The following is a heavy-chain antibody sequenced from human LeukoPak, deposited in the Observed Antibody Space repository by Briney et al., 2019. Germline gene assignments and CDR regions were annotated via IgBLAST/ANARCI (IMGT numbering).Heavy chain of an antibody. Sequence: SETLSLTCAVYGGSFSGYYWSWIRQPAGKGLEWIGRIYTSGSTNYNPSLKSRVAMSVDTSKNQFSLKLSSVTAADTAVYYCARGRCSGGSCYWFGFDYWGQGTLVTVSS. V-gene: IGHV4-59*10. CDR2: IYTSGST. D-gene: IGHD2-15*01. CDR1: GGSFSGYY. CDR3: ARGRCSGGSCYWFGFDY. J-gene: IGHJ4*02.